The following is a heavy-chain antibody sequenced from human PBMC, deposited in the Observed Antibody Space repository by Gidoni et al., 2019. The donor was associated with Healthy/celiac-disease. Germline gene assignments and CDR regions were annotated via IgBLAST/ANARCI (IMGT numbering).Heavy chain of an antibody. CDR1: GFTFSRYG. D-gene: IGHD3-10*01. J-gene: IGHJ6*02. Sequence: QVQLVESGGGVVQPGRSLRLSCAAAGFTFSRYGMHWVRPAPGKGLEWVAVISCDGSNKYYAESVKGRFTISRDNSKSTLYLQMNSLRAEDTAVYYCAKDIIRGGFGEENYGMDVWGQGTTVTVSS. CDR2: ISCDGSNK. CDR3: AKDIIRGGFGEENYGMDV. V-gene: IGHV3-30*18.